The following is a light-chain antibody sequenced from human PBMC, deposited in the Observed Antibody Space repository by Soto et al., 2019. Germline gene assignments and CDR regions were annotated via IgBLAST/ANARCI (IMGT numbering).Light chain of an antibody. V-gene: IGKV3-20*01. CDR2: GAS. CDR3: QQYGSSPPT. J-gene: IGKJ1*01. CDR1: QTVTSSY. Sequence: EIVLTQSPGTLYLSPGERATLSCRASQTVTSSYLAWYQQKPGQAPRLLIYGASSRATGIPDRLSGSGSGTDFTLTISRLEPEDFAVYYCQQYGSSPPTFGQGTKVEIK.